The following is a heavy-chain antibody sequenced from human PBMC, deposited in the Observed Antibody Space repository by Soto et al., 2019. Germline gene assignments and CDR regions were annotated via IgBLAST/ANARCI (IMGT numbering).Heavy chain of an antibody. J-gene: IGHJ6*02. Sequence: EVQLLESGGGLVQPGGSLRLSCAASGFTFSSEAASWVRQAPGKGLEWVSGIGGSGGSTHYADSVKGRFTISRDNSKNTLYLQMNSLTAEDTAVYYCAKGGGCYIIYHGMDVWGQGTTVTVYS. CDR2: IGGSGGST. CDR1: GFTFSSEA. V-gene: IGHV3-23*01. CDR3: AKGGGCYIIYHGMDV. D-gene: IGHD2-21*01.